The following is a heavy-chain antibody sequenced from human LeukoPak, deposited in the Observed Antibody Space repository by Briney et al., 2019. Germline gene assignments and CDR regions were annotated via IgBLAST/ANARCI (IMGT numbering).Heavy chain of an antibody. CDR3: ARGGSDYYDSSGIGEDYFDY. D-gene: IGHD3-22*01. Sequence: SETLSLTCTVSGGSISSSSYYWGWIRQPPGKGLEWIGSIYYSGSTYYNPSLKSRVTISVDTSKNQFSLKLSSVTAADTAVYYCARGGSDYYDSSGIGEDYFDYWGQGTLVTVSS. CDR2: IYYSGST. CDR1: GGSISSSSYY. V-gene: IGHV4-39*07. J-gene: IGHJ4*02.